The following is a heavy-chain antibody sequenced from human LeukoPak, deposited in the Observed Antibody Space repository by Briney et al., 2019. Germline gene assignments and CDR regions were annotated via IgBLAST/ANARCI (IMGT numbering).Heavy chain of an antibody. CDR2: IYYSGST. CDR3: ARCGSGPRHYYYYYMDV. Sequence: PSGTLSLTCTVSGGSISSYYWSWIRQPPGKGLEWIGYIYYSGSTNYNPSLKSRVTISVDTSKNQLSLKLSSVTAADTAVYYCARCGSGPRHYYYYYMDVWGKGTTVTVSS. D-gene: IGHD6-19*01. J-gene: IGHJ6*03. V-gene: IGHV4-59*01. CDR1: GGSISSYY.